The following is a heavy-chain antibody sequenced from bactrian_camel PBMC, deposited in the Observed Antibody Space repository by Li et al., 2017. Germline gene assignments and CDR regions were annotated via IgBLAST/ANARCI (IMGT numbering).Heavy chain of an antibody. CDR2: IYTEIGST. Sequence: HVQLVESGGGSVQAGGSLRLTCQLSEYAGQRVCMGWFRQTPDKEREAVAHIYTEIGSTLVADSVKGRFTISHDAAKNSIDLQMNSLKPDDTAVYYCAATGQMLSVAGCRTQGTQVTVS. CDR1: EYAGQRVC. J-gene: IGHJ4*01. D-gene: IGHD1*01. V-gene: IGHV3-2*01.